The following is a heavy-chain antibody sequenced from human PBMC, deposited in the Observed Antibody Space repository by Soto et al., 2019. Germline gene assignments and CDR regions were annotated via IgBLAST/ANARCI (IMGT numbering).Heavy chain of an antibody. Sequence: EVQLVESGGGLVKPGGSLRLSCAASGFTFSDYYINWVRQAPGKGLEWVSSISSSSSDIYYADSVKGRFTVSRDNAKNSLSLQMNSLRAEDTAVYYCAREIRYCGGGSCYTVGAFGIWGQGTMVTVSS. D-gene: IGHD2-15*01. J-gene: IGHJ3*02. CDR2: ISSSSSDI. V-gene: IGHV3-21*01. CDR1: GFTFSDYY. CDR3: AREIRYCGGGSCYTVGAFGI.